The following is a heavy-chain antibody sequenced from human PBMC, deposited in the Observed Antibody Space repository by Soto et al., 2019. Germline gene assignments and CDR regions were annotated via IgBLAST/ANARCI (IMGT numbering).Heavy chain of an antibody. J-gene: IGHJ3*02. CDR3: ARQHPGDDGDYVGAIDI. CDR1: GGSISSSSYY. D-gene: IGHD4-17*01. Sequence: SETLSLTCTVSGGSISSSSYYWGWIRQPPGKGLEWIGSIYYSGSTYYNPSLKSRVTISVDTSKNQFSLKLSSVTAADTSVYYCARQHPGDDGDYVGAIDIWGQGTMVTGSS. V-gene: IGHV4-39*01. CDR2: IYYSGST.